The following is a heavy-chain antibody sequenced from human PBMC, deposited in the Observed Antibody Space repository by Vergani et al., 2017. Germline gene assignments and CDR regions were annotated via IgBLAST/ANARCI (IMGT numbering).Heavy chain of an antibody. J-gene: IGHJ6*02. CDR3: AKEEGDDYGDYAGMDV. CDR1: GFTFSSYG. D-gene: IGHD4-17*01. CDR2: ISYDGSNK. Sequence: QVQLVESGGGVVQPGRSLRLSCAASGFTFSSYGMHWVRQAPGKGLEWVAVISYDGSNKYYADSVKGRFTISRDNSKNTLYLQMKSLRAEDTAVYFCAKEEGDDYGDYAGMDVWGQGTLVTVSS. V-gene: IGHV3-30*18.